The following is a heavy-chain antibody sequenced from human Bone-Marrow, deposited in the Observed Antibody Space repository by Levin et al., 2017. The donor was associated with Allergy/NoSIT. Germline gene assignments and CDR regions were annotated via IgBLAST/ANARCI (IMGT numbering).Heavy chain of an antibody. CDR2: IYSGGSA. Sequence: LSLTCAASGFTVRSTYMNWVRQAPGKGLEWVSVIYSGGSAYYADFVKGRFTISRDKSKNTLYLQMNSLSVDDTAVYYCASLAVFDSFDIWGQGTMVTVSS. D-gene: IGHD1-14*01. CDR3: ASLAVFDSFDI. CDR1: GFTVRSTY. J-gene: IGHJ3*02. V-gene: IGHV3-66*01.